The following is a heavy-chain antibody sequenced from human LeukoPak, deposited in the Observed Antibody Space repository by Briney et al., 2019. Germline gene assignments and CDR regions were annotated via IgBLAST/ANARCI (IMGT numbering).Heavy chain of an antibody. CDR1: GFTFSAYW. D-gene: IGHD6-19*01. J-gene: IGHJ4*02. CDR2: LKRDGSET. Sequence: PGGSLRLSCGASGFTFSAYWMSWVRLAPGRGLERVATLKRDGSETLYVDSVKGRFTISRDNAKNSLYLQMNSLRAEDTAVYYCARDPDSDSTGWYYFDYWGQGTLVIVSS. CDR3: ARDPDSDSTGWYYFDY. V-gene: IGHV3-7*01.